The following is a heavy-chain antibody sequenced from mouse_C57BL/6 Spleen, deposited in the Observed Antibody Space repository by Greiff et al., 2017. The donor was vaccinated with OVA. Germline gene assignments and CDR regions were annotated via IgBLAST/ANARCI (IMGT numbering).Heavy chain of an antibody. CDR1: GFTFNTYA. CDR2: IRSKSSNYAT. D-gene: IGHD2-2*01. CDR3: VREEIYYGYDRNYAMDY. V-gene: IGHV10-3*01. Sequence: VQLKESGGGLVQPKGSLKLSCAASGFTFNTYAMHWVRQAPGKGLEWVARIRSKSSNYATYYADSVKDRFTISRDDSQSMLYLQMNNLKTEDTAMYYCVREEIYYGYDRNYAMDYWGQGTSVTVSS. J-gene: IGHJ4*01.